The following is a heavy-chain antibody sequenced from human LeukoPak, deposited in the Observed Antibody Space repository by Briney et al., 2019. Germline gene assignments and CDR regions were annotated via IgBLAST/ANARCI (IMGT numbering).Heavy chain of an antibody. Sequence: ASVKVSCKASGYTFSNYGISWVRQAPGLGLEWMGWTSYNGNTNYAQKFQDRVAVTTDTSTTTAYMELRSLESDDTAVYYCARHSGSGWQALGYWGQGTLVTVSS. J-gene: IGHJ4*02. CDR1: GYTFSNYG. V-gene: IGHV1-18*04. D-gene: IGHD6-19*01. CDR2: TSYNGNT. CDR3: ARHSGSGWQALGY.